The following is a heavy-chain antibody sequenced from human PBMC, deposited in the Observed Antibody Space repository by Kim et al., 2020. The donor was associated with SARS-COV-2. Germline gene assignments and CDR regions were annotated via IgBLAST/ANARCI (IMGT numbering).Heavy chain of an antibody. CDR3: ARVAAAPASPFDP. CDR1: GFTVSSNY. CDR2: IYSGGST. D-gene: IGHD6-13*01. V-gene: IGHV3-53*01. Sequence: GGSLRLSCAASGFTVSSNYMSWVRQAPGKGLEWVSVIYSGGSTYYADSVKGRFTISRDNSKNTLYLQMNSLRAEDTAVYYCARVAAAPASPFDPWGQGTLVTVSS. J-gene: IGHJ5*02.